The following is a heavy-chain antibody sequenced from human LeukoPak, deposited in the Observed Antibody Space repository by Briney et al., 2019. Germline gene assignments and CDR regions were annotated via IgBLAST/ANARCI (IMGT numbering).Heavy chain of an antibody. CDR1: GFTFSSYA. V-gene: IGHV3-23*01. CDR3: AKIGPYDSSGYYSAFDI. D-gene: IGHD3-22*01. Sequence: GALRLSCAASGFTFSSYAMSWVRQAPGKGLEWVSAISGSGGSTYYADSVKGRFTISRDNSKNTLYLQMNSLRAEDTAVYYCAKIGPYDSSGYYSAFDIWGQGTMVTVSS. J-gene: IGHJ3*02. CDR2: ISGSGGST.